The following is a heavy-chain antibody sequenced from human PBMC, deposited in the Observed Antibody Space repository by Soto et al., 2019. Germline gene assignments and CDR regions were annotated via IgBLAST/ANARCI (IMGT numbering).Heavy chain of an antibody. Sequence: QVQLHQWGTGLLKPSETLSLTCSVSGESFSGHFWTWIRQPPGKGLEWIGEIDYSGATHYNASVKSRVSMSVDKTKKQVSLKVTCVTAADTAVYYCAGGGITPSMFVFDYWGQGTLVIVSS. V-gene: IGHV4-34*01. D-gene: IGHD3-10*02. CDR2: IDYSGAT. CDR1: GESFSGHF. J-gene: IGHJ4*02. CDR3: AGGGITPSMFVFDY.